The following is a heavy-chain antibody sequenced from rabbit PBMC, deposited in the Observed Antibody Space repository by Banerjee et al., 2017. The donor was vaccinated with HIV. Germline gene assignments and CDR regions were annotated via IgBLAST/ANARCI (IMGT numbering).Heavy chain of an antibody. CDR2: IYAGDGST. D-gene: IGHD6-1*01. Sequence: QSLEESGGDLVKPGASLTLTCTASGFSLSSYWMCWVRQAPGKGLEWIACIYAGDGSTDYASWAKGRFTISKTSSTTVTLQMTSLTAADTATYFCARADITYGASNLWGQGTLVTVS. CDR1: GFSLSSYW. V-gene: IGHV1S40*01. J-gene: IGHJ4*01. CDR3: ARADITYGASNL.